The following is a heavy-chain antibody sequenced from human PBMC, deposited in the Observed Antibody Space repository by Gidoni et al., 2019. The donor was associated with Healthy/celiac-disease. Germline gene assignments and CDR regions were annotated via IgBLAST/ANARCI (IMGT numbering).Heavy chain of an antibody. D-gene: IGHD6-6*01. CDR3: ARAVSSSDLDY. CDR2: GNT. J-gene: IGHJ4*02. Sequence: GNTGYAQKFQGRVTMTRNTSISTAYMELSSLRSEDTAVYYCARAVSSSDLDYWGQGTLVTVSS. V-gene: IGHV1-8*01.